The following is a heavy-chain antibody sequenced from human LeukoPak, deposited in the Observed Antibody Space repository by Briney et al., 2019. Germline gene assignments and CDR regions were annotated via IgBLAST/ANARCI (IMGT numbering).Heavy chain of an antibody. CDR3: ARTVSGYYFNA. D-gene: IGHD5-12*01. Sequence: AETLSLTCTVSGGSINSYYWSWVRQPPGKGLEWIGDVPYSGRTNYNPSPKRRGTISLDTSKNQFSLKLSSVTAADTAVYYCARTVSGYYFNAWGPGTLVTVSS. J-gene: IGHJ5*02. V-gene: IGHV4-59*01. CDR1: GGSINSYY. CDR2: VPYSGRT.